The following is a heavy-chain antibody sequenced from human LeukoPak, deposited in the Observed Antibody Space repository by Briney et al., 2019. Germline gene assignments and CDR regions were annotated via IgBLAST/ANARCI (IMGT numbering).Heavy chain of an antibody. CDR3: ASVPYDSSGYAPFDY. J-gene: IGHJ4*02. V-gene: IGHV4-59*01. D-gene: IGHD3-22*01. CDR1: GGSISTYY. Sequence: SETLSLTCTVSGGSISTYYWNWIRQPPGKGLEWIGYIYYSGSTNYNPSLKSRVSISVDRSKNQFSLRLSSVTAADTAVYFCASVPYDSSGYAPFDYWGQGTLVTVSS. CDR2: IYYSGST.